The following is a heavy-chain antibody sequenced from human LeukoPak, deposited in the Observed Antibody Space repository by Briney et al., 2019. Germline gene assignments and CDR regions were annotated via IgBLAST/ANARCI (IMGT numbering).Heavy chain of an antibody. Sequence: GGSLRLSCAASGFTFSSYSMNWVRQAPGKGLEWVSSISSSSSYIYYADSVKGRFTISRDNAKNSLYLQMNSLRAEDTAVYYCARGSTYYDFWSGYYTPLDYWGQGTLVTVSS. CDR1: GFTFSSYS. V-gene: IGHV3-21*01. J-gene: IGHJ4*02. CDR3: ARGSTYYDFWSGYYTPLDY. D-gene: IGHD3-3*01. CDR2: ISSSSSYI.